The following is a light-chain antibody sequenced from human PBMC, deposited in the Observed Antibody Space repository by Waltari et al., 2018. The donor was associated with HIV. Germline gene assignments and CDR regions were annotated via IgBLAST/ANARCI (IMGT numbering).Light chain of an antibody. Sequence: QSVLTQPPSVSGAPGQRVSISCTGSSSNIGAGYDVHWYQQLPGTAPKLLIYRNNNRPSGVPDRFSGSKSGTSASLAITGLQPEDEAYYYCQSYDNSLSGLVFGGGTKLTVL. CDR1: SSNIGAGYD. V-gene: IGLV1-40*01. CDR3: QSYDNSLSGLV. J-gene: IGLJ3*02. CDR2: RNN.